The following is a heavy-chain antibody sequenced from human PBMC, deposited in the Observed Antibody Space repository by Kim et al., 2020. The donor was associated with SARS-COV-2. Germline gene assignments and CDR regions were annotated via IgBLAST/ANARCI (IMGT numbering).Heavy chain of an antibody. CDR1: GFSFSNYA. CDR3: ASDYYDRSNYPNWFDP. V-gene: IGHV3-30*04. J-gene: IGHJ5*02. D-gene: IGHD3-22*01. Sequence: GGSLRLSCAASGFSFSNYAMHWVRQAPGKGLEWVTVISNDGSNKYYADSVKGRFSISRDNSKNTLYLKMNSLRAEDTAVYYCASDYYDRSNYPNWFDPWGQGTLVTVSS. CDR2: ISNDGSNK.